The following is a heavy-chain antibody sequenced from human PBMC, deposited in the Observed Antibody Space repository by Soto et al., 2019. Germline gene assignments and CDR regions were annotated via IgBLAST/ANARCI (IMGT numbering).Heavy chain of an antibody. CDR2: FYSSGSI. J-gene: IGHJ5*02. D-gene: IGHD6-19*01. CDR3: VRMYSSGSGLFHP. V-gene: IGHV4-31*03. Sequence: SETLSLTCFVSGYSITAGGYYWSWIRHHPGKGLEWIGSFYSSGSIIYNPSLRSRVSISGDTSSNQFSMSLTSVTAADTARYYFVRMYSSGSGLFHPCRQGTLVTAS. CDR1: GYSITAGGYY.